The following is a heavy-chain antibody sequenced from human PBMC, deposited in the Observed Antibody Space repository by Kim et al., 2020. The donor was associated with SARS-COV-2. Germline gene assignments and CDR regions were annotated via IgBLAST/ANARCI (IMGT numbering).Heavy chain of an antibody. CDR1: GGTFSSYA. CDR2: IIPIFGTA. V-gene: IGHV1-69*13. D-gene: IGHD3-10*01. J-gene: IGHJ6*02. Sequence: SVKVSCKASGGTFSSYAISWVRQAPGQGLECMGGIIPIFGTANYAQKFQGRVTITADESTSTAYMELSSLRSEDTAVYYCARHRYYYGSGRKDGYYYYYGMDVWGQGTTVTVSS. CDR3: ARHRYYYGSGRKDGYYYYYGMDV.